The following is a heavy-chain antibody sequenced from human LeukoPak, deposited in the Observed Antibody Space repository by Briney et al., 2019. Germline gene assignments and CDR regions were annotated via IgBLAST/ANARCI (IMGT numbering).Heavy chain of an antibody. J-gene: IGHJ4*02. CDR2: MNPNSGNT. D-gene: IGHD3-16*02. Sequence: ASVKVSCKASGYTFTSYDINWVRQATGQGLEWMGWMNPNSGNTGYAQKFQGRVTMTRNTSISTAYMELSSLRSEDTAVYYCARGRVNYDYVWGSYRWYCFDYWGQGTLVTVSS. CDR3: ARGRVNYDYVWGSYRWYCFDY. CDR1: GYTFTSYD. V-gene: IGHV1-8*01.